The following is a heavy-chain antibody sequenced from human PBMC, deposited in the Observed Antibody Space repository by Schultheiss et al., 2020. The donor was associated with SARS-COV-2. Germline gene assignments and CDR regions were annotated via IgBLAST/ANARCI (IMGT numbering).Heavy chain of an antibody. CDR1: GGSISSYY. V-gene: IGHV4-4*07. Sequence: SQTLSLTCTVPGGSISSYYWSWIRQPAGKGLEWIGRIYTSGSTNYNPSLKSRVTISVDTSKNQFSLKLSSVTAADTAVYYCARHSFNIAVAAYNWFDPWGQGTLVTVDS. J-gene: IGHJ5*02. CDR3: ARHSFNIAVAAYNWFDP. CDR2: IYTSGST. D-gene: IGHD6-19*01.